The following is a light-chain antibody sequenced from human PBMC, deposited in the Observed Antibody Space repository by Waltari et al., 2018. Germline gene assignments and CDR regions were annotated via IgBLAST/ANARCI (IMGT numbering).Light chain of an antibody. CDR3: YSATDNSVL. V-gene: IGLV3-27*01. Sequence: SYDLTQPSSVSVSPGQTARITCSGDLLAKKYTRWFQQKPGQAPVLVIYKDTVRPSGIPARFSGSSSGTTVTLTINGAQAEDEADYYCYSATDNSVLFGGGTKLTVL. CDR2: KDT. J-gene: IGLJ2*01. CDR1: LLAKKY.